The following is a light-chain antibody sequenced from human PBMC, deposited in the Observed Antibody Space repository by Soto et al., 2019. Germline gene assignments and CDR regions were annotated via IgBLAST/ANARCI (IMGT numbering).Light chain of an antibody. J-gene: IGKJ5*01. CDR1: QSIGNH. V-gene: IGKV1-39*01. Sequence: DLQMTQSPSFLSASVGDRVTITYRASQSIGNHLNWYQQKPGKAPKFLIYGASTLQSGVPSRFTGSGSGTDFTLTVNSLQPEDFAIYYCQQSYTSPTTFGQGTRLEI. CDR2: GAS. CDR3: QQSYTSPTT.